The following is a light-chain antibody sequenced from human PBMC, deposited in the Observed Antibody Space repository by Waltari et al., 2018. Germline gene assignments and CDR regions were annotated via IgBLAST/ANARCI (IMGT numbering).Light chain of an antibody. CDR1: QSVSNN. CDR2: GAS. J-gene: IGKJ5*01. Sequence: ETVMTQSPATLSLSPGDRATLSCRASQSVSNNLAWYQQKPGQAPTILIYGASTRATGIPARFSGGGSGTECTLTISSLQSEDFAVYYCQQYNNWPPITFGQGTRLEMK. CDR3: QQYNNWPPIT. V-gene: IGKV3-15*01.